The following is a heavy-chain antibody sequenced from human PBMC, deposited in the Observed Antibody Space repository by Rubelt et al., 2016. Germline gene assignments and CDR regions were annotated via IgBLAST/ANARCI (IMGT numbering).Heavy chain of an antibody. CDR1: GGTFSSYA. CDR3: ARSHVVFAFDS. D-gene: IGHD2-21*01. J-gene: IGHJ5*01. V-gene: IGHV1-2*02. CDR2: INPDSGDT. Sequence: QAQLVQSGAEMEKPGSSVKVSCKASGGTFSSYAISWVRQAPGQGLEWMGWINPDSGDTNYAQSFQGGVTRTRDTSISTAYMELNRLRSYDTAMYYCARSHVVFAFDSWGQGSLVTVSS.